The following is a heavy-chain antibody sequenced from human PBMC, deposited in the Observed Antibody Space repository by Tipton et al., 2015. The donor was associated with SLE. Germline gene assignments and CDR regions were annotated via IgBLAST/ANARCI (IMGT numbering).Heavy chain of an antibody. CDR1: DGSLSNYY. J-gene: IGHJ4*02. CDR2: LYYSGNT. V-gene: IGHV4-59*12. D-gene: IGHD2-8*01. CDR3: ARGYCSDGVCYGFGFFDY. Sequence: TLSLTCAVHDGSLSNYYWGWIRQPPGKGLEWIGVLYYSGNTYYNPSLKSPVTLSIDTSKNQFSLKMRSVTAADTAVYFCARGYCSDGVCYGFGFFDYWGQGNLVTVSS.